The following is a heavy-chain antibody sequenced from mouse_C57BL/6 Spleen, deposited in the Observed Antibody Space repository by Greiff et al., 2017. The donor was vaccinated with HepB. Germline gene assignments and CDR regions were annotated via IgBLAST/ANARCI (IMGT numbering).Heavy chain of an antibody. D-gene: IGHD1-1*01. V-gene: IGHV1-42*01. CDR1: GYSFTGYY. Sequence: VQLQQSGPELVKPGASVKISCKASGYSFTGYYMNWVKQSPEKSLEWIGEINPSTGGTTYNQKFKAKATLTVDKSSSTAYMQLKSLTSEDSAVYCCVIATVGGWYFDVWGTGTTVTGSS. J-gene: IGHJ1*03. CDR2: INPSTGGT. CDR3: VIATVGGWYFDV.